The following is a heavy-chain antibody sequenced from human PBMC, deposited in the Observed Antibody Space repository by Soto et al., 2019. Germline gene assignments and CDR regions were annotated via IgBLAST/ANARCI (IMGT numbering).Heavy chain of an antibody. CDR1: GFTFRSYA. Sequence: EVQLLESGGGLVQPGGSLRLSCAASGFTFRSYAMSWVRQAPGKRLEWVSGISGSGANTYYADSVKGRFTISRDQSKNTVSLQMNSLRIDDTAVYYSAKPSSGWTSFQHWGQGTLVTVSS. V-gene: IGHV3-23*01. CDR2: ISGSGANT. J-gene: IGHJ1*01. D-gene: IGHD6-19*01. CDR3: AKPSSGWTSFQH.